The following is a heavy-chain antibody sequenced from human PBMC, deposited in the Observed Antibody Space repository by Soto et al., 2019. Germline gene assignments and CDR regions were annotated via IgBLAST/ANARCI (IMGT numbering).Heavy chain of an antibody. Sequence: GGSLRLSCAASGFTCSSYAMSWVRQAPGKGLEWVSAISGSGGSTYYADSVKGRFTISRDNSKNTLYLQMNSLRAEDTAVYYCAGHIMTTVTYYYYYMDVWGKGTTVTVSS. V-gene: IGHV3-23*01. CDR1: GFTCSSYA. D-gene: IGHD4-17*01. J-gene: IGHJ6*03. CDR3: AGHIMTTVTYYYYYMDV. CDR2: ISGSGGST.